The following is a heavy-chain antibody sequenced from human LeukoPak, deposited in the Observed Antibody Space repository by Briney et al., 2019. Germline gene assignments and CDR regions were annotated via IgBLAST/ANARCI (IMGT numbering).Heavy chain of an antibody. D-gene: IGHD6-13*01. CDR1: GYSFVGYG. Sequence: ASVKVSCKASGYSFVGYGITWVRQAPGQGLEWMGWFNPENGNTNYAQKVQGRVTMTADTSTSTSYMELRSLRSDDTAVYYCAREHSSSSDQFASWGQGTLVTVSS. J-gene: IGHJ4*02. V-gene: IGHV1-18*01. CDR3: AREHSSSSDQFAS. CDR2: FNPENGNT.